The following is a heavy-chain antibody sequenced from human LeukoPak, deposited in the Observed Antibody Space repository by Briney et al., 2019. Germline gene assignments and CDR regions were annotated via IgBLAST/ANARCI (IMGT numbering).Heavy chain of an antibody. CDR2: ISSSSSYI. J-gene: IGHJ6*03. V-gene: IGHV3-21*01. Sequence: PGGSLRLSRAASGFTFSRYSMNWVRQAPGKGLEWVSSISSSSSYIYYADSVRGRFTISRDNAKNSLYLQMNSLRAEDTAVYYCARVGTPMVTIAAPYYMDVWGKGTTVTVSS. D-gene: IGHD5-18*01. CDR1: GFTFSRYS. CDR3: ARVGTPMVTIAAPYYMDV.